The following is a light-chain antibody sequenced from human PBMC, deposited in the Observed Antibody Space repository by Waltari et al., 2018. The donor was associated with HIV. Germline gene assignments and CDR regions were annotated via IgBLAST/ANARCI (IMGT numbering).Light chain of an antibody. J-gene: IGLJ1*01. CDR1: SSDVWSYNL. V-gene: IGLV2-23*02. CDR3: CSYAGSRRV. CDR2: EVN. Sequence: QSALTQPASVSGSPGQSLTISCTGTSSDVWSYNLVSWYQQYPGNAPKLMIYEVNKRPSGISNRFSGSKSGNTASLTISGLQAEDEADYYCCSYAGSRRVFGTGTKVTVL.